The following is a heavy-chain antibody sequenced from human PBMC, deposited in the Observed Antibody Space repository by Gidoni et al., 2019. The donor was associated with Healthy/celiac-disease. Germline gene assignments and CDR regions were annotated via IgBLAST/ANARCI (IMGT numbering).Heavy chain of an antibody. Sequence: QVQLVESGGGVVQPGRSLRLSCAASGFTFSSYGMHWVRQAPGKGLEWVAVISYDGSNKYYADSVKGRFTISIDNSKNTLYLQMNSLRAEDTAVYYCARDLIVGGYWGQGTLVTVSS. CDR1: GFTFSSYG. D-gene: IGHD3-22*01. CDR2: ISYDGSNK. V-gene: IGHV3-30*03. CDR3: ARDLIVGGY. J-gene: IGHJ4*02.